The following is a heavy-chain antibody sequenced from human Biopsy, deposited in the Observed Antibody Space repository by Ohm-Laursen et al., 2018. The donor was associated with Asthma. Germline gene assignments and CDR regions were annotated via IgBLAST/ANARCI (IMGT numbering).Heavy chain of an antibody. Sequence: SSVNHSCTAHGDILSGFGIKCVGKAPGQGLEWMGGVIPIYGTTHTAQKFQGRVTITADESTSTAYMELTSLRKEDTAVYYCARGGYYGDRRHHNGLDVWGQGTTVTVSS. D-gene: IGHD4-17*01. V-gene: IGHV1-69*01. CDR2: VIPIYGTT. CDR1: GDILSGFG. CDR3: ARGGYYGDRRHHNGLDV. J-gene: IGHJ6*02.